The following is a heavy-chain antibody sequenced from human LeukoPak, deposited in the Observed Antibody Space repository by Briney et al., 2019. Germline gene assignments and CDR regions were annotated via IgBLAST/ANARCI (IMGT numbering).Heavy chain of an antibody. CDR1: GFTVITTY. V-gene: IGHV3-66*01. CDR2: IFSLGST. Sequence: PGGSLRLSCAASGFTVITTYMTWVRQAPGKGLEWVSVIFSLGSTYYADSVRGRFIISRDKSKNTLYMQMNSLRAEDTAVYYCAKILGGGVRHAFDIWGQGTMVTVSS. D-gene: IGHD2-8*02. CDR3: AKILGGGVRHAFDI. J-gene: IGHJ3*02.